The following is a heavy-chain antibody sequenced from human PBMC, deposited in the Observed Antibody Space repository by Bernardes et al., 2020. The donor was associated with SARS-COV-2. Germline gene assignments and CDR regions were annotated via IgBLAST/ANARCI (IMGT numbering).Heavy chain of an antibody. J-gene: IGHJ6*03. CDR3: SRDTQTRPRSYMDV. CDR2: IYYTGST. Sequence: SETLSLTCTASGGSITTISYYWGWFRQPPGKGLEWIGSIYYTGSTYYNPSLKSRVTISVDTSNNQFSLKVSSVTAADTAVYFCSRDTQTRPRSYMDVWGRGTTVTVSS. V-gene: IGHV4-39*07. CDR1: GGSITTISYY.